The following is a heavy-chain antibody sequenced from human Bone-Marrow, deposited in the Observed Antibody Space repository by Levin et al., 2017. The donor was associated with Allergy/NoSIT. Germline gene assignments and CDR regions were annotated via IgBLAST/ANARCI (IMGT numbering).Heavy chain of an antibody. Sequence: GGSLRLSCEASGFTFSNYGMTWVRQAPGKGLEWVSAIVGRGDITYYADSVKGRFTISRDNSKNTVYLQMDNLRADDTAVYYCAKRNWMIVLENDAFDVWGRGTMVTVSS. CDR3: AKRNWMIVLENDAFDV. V-gene: IGHV3-23*01. J-gene: IGHJ3*01. CDR1: GFTFSNYG. D-gene: IGHD1-20*01. CDR2: IVGRGDIT.